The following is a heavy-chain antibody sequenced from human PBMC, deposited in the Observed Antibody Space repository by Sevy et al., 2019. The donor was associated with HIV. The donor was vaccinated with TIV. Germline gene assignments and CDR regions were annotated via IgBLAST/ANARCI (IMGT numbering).Heavy chain of an antibody. CDR2: TSAYNGNT. V-gene: IGHV1-18*01. J-gene: IGHJ6*02. Sequence: ASVKVSCKASGYTFTRYGITWVRQAPGQGLEWMGWTSAYNGNTNYAQKVQGRVTMTTDTSTSTAYMELRSLKSDDTAMYYCARDRNNYDSSGYPKGMDVWGQGTTVTVSS. CDR3: ARDRNNYDSSGYPKGMDV. CDR1: GYTFTRYG. D-gene: IGHD3-22*01.